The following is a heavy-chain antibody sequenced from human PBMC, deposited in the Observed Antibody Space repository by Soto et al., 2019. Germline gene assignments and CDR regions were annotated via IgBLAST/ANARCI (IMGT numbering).Heavy chain of an antibody. CDR2: INHSGST. J-gene: IGHJ6*02. CDR1: GGSFSGYY. CDR3: ARGPAGGDYVWGSYRYHYYGMDV. D-gene: IGHD3-16*02. V-gene: IGHV4-34*01. Sequence: QVQLQQWAAGLLKPSETLSLTCAVYGGSFSGYYWSWIRQPPGKGLEWIGEINHSGSTNYNPSLKSRVTISVDTSKNQFSLKLRSVTAADTAVYYGARGPAGGDYVWGSYRYHYYGMDVWGQGTTFTVSS.